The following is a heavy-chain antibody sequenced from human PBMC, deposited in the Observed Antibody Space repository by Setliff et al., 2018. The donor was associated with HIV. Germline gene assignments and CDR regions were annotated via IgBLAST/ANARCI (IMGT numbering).Heavy chain of an antibody. D-gene: IGHD5-12*01. V-gene: IGHV4-59*01. Sequence: SETLSLTCSVSGGSINNYFWGWIRQPPGKGLDWLGCLYYTGRANYNPSLKSRLTVSVATSKNQFSLKLSSVTAADTAVYYCARDGYNYKKGTSYMDVWGKGTTVTVSS. CDR2: LYYTGRA. CDR3: ARDGYNYKKGTSYMDV. J-gene: IGHJ6*03. CDR1: GGSINNYF.